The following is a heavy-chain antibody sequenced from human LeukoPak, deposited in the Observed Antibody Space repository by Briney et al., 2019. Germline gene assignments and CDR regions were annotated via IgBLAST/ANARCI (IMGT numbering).Heavy chain of an antibody. CDR1: GFSFKDYA. Sequence: GGSLRLSCAASGFSFKDYAMHWVRQSPGKGLEWVAVTSYDESTKYYVDSVRGRFTISRDNSKNTLFLQMNSLRDEDTAFYYCARDRDWLRDFDYWGQGILVTVSS. V-gene: IGHV3-30*04. J-gene: IGHJ4*02. CDR2: TSYDESTK. CDR3: ARDRDWLRDFDY. D-gene: IGHD5-12*01.